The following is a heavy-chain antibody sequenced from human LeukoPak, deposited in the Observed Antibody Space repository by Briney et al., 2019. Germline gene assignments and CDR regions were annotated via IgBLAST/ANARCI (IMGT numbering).Heavy chain of an antibody. Sequence: GGSLRLSCAASGFTFSSYSMNWVRQAPGKGLEWVSSISSSSSYIYYADSVKGRFTISRDNAKNSLYLQMNSLRAEDTAVYYCERVAPEQWLVPKEDYYYYYMDVWGKGTTVTVSS. CDR2: ISSSSSYI. J-gene: IGHJ6*03. CDR1: GFTFSSYS. CDR3: ERVAPEQWLVPKEDYYYYYMDV. D-gene: IGHD6-19*01. V-gene: IGHV3-21*01.